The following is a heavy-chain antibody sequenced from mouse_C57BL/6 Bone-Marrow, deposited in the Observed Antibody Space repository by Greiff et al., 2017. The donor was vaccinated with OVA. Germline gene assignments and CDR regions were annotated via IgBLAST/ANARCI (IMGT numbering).Heavy chain of an antibody. CDR2: IWWDDDM. J-gene: IGHJ2*01. D-gene: IGHD6-1*01. CDR1: GFSLSTFGMG. V-gene: IGHV8-8*01. Sequence: QVTLKVSGPGLLQPSQTLSLTCSFSGFSLSTFGMGVGWIRQPSGTGLEWLAHIWWDDDMYYNPSLKSRLTISKDTTKNQVFLKSANVDTADTATYYGARIEKGADFDYWGQGTTLTVSS. CDR3: ARIEKGADFDY.